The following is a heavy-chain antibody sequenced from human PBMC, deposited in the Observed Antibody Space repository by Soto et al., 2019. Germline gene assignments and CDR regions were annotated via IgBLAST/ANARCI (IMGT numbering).Heavy chain of an antibody. D-gene: IGHD3-9*01. J-gene: IGHJ6*02. CDR3: ARVVTPTLRYFDWLSYYYYGMDV. CDR1: GYTFTGYY. V-gene: IGHV1-2*02. Sequence: ASVKVSCKASGYTFTGYYMHWVRQAPGQGLERMGWINPNSGGTNYAQKFQGRVTMTRDTSISTAYMELSRLRSDDTAVYYCARVVTPTLRYFDWLSYYYYGMDVWGQGTTVTVSS. CDR2: INPNSGGT.